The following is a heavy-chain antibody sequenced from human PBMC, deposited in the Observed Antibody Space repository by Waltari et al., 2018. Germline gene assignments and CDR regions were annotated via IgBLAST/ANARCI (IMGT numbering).Heavy chain of an antibody. J-gene: IGHJ5*02. CDR3: AREQQLVPGWFDP. Sequence: QLQLQESGPGLVKPSETLSLTCTVSGGSISSSSYYWGWIRQPPGKGLEWIGSIYYSGSTYYTPSLKSRVTISVDTSKNQFSLKLSSVTAADTAVYYCAREQQLVPGWFDPWGQGTLVTVSS. V-gene: IGHV4-39*07. D-gene: IGHD6-13*01. CDR2: IYYSGST. CDR1: GGSISSSSYY.